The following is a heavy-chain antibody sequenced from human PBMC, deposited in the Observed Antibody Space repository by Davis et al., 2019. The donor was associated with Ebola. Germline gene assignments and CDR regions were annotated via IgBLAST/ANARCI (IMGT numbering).Heavy chain of an antibody. V-gene: IGHV3-23*01. J-gene: IGHJ4*02. CDR2: ISGTVSAST. CDR3: ARNSPAPDY. Sequence: GESLKISCAASGFSFSAYAMTWVRQASGKGLEWVSAISGTVSASTYYADSVKGRFTISRDNSKNTLYLQMNSLRVEDTAVYYCARNSPAPDYWGQGTLVTVSS. CDR1: GFSFSAYA.